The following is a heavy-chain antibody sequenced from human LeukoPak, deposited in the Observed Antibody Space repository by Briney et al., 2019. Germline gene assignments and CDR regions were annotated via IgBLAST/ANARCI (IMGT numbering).Heavy chain of an antibody. CDR2: ISGSGYST. CDR3: ASKVYGDYHYYYYMDV. CDR1: GFTFSHYG. Sequence: PGGSLRLSCAASGFTFSHYGMSWVRQAPGKGLEWVSAISGSGYSTYYADSVKGRFTISRDNSKNTLYLQMNSLRAEDTAVYYCASKVYGDYHYYYYMDVWGKGTTVTVSS. D-gene: IGHD4-17*01. J-gene: IGHJ6*03. V-gene: IGHV3-23*01.